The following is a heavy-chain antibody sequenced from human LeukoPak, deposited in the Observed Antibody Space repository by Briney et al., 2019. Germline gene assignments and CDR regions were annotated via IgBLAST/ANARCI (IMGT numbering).Heavy chain of an antibody. J-gene: IGHJ6*03. D-gene: IGHD3-3*01. CDR1: GGSISSGGYS. Sequence: PSETLSLTCAVSGGSISSGGYSWSWIRQPPGKGLEWIGYIYHSGSTYYNPSLKSRVTISVDRSKNQFSLKLSSVTAADTAVYYCARSNLGDFWSGYPLMDVWGKGTTVTVSS. CDR2: IYHSGST. V-gene: IGHV4-30-2*01. CDR3: ARSNLGDFWSGYPLMDV.